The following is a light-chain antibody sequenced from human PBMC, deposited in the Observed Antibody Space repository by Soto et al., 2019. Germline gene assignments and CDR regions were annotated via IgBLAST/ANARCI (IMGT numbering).Light chain of an antibody. CDR2: GAS. CDR3: QQYNSYSPT. CDR1: QSISDN. V-gene: IGKV3-15*01. J-gene: IGKJ1*01. Sequence: DIVMTQSPAILSVSLGERATLSCLASQSISDNLAWYQQRSGQAPRLLIYGASTRATGVPARFSGSGSGTEFTLTISSLQSDDFATYYCQQYNSYSPTFGQGTKVEIK.